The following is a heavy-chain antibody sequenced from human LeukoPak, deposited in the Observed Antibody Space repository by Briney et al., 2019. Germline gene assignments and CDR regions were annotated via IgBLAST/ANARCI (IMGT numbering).Heavy chain of an antibody. D-gene: IGHD3-10*01. J-gene: IGHJ4*02. CDR2: INSDGSST. CDR3: AELTSMVEQY. V-gene: IGHV3-74*01. CDR1: GLTLSSYW. Sequence: GGSLRLSCAASGLTLSSYWMHWVRQAPGKGLVWVSRINSDGSSTRYADSVKGRFTISRDNAKNTLYLQMNSLRAEDTAVYYCAELTSMVEQYWGQGTRVTVSS.